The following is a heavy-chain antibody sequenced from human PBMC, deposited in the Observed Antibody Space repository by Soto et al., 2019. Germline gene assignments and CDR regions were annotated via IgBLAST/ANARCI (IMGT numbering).Heavy chain of an antibody. CDR1: GFTFSSYG. CDR3: AKDRVERGPKGGYYYYGRDA. V-gene: IGHV3-30*18. J-gene: IGHJ6*02. CDR2: ISYDGSNK. Sequence: GGSLRLSXAASGFTFSSYGMHWVRQAPGKGLEWVAVISYDGSNKYYADSVKGRFTISRDNSKNTLYLQMNSLRAEDTAVYYWAKDRVERGPKGGYYYYGRDAGAQGTRVTVSS. D-gene: IGHD2-15*01.